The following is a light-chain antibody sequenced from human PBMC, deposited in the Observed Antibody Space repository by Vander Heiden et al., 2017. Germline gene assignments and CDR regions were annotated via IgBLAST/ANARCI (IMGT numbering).Light chain of an antibody. CDR1: QGIRND. CDR3: RQDDNYPLT. V-gene: IGKV1-6*01. CDR2: AAS. Sequence: AIQMTQSPSSLSASVGDRVTITCRASQGIRNDLGWYQQKPGKAPKLLIYAASSLQSGVPSRFSGSGSGTDFTLTISSLHPEDFATYYCRQDDNYPLTFGQGTKVEIK. J-gene: IGKJ1*01.